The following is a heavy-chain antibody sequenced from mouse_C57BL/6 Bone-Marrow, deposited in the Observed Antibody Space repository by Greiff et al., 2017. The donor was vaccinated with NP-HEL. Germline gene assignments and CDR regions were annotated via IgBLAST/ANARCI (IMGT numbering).Heavy chain of an antibody. V-gene: IGHV14-3*01. CDR3: ALYDYLFAY. CDR1: GFNIKNTY. CDR2: IDPANGNY. D-gene: IGHD2-4*01. Sequence: VQLKQSVAELVRPGASVKLSCTASGFNIKNTYMHWVKQRPEQGLEWIGRIDPANGNYKYASKLPGKATITADTSSHTAYLQLGSLTSEDTAIYYCALYDYLFAYWGQGTLVTVSA. J-gene: IGHJ3*01.